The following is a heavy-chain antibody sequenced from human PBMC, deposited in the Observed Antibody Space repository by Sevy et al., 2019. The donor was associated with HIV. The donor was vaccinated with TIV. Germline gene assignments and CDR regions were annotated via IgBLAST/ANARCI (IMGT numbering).Heavy chain of an antibody. V-gene: IGHV3-23*01. CDR1: GFTFSNYA. J-gene: IGHJ4*02. CDR3: ARKYDSSGYFDY. D-gene: IGHD3-22*01. Sequence: GGSLRLSCAASGFTFSNYAMNWVRQAPGKGLEWVSGISGSGGSGDKTNYADSVKGRFPISRDDSKNSPYLQLISLRAEDTAIYYCARKYDSSGYFDYWGQGTLVTVSS. CDR2: ISGSGGSGDKT.